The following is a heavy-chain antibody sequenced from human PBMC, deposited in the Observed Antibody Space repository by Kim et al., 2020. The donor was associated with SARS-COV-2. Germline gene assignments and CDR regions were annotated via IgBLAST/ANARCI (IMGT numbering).Heavy chain of an antibody. Sequence: SETLSLTCTVSGGSISSYYWSWMRQPAGKGLEWIGRINTSGRTNYNPSLKSRVTMSVDTSKNQFSLKLSSVTAADTAVYYCARDIVTIAAAIGALEIYGMDVWGQETAVTVSS. D-gene: IGHD6-25*01. CDR3: ARDIVTIAAAIGALEIYGMDV. CDR2: INTSGRT. J-gene: IGHJ6*02. CDR1: GGSISSYY. V-gene: IGHV4-4*07.